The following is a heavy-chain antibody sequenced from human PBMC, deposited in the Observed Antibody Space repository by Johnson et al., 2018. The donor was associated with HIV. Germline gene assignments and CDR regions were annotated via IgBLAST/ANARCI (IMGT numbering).Heavy chain of an antibody. CDR1: GFIVSNSW. D-gene: IGHD2-15*01. V-gene: IGHV3-53*01. Sequence: VQLVEAGGGLIQPGGSLRLSCAASGFIVSNSWMTWVRQAPGKGLEWVSAIYRGGSTYYADSVKGRFTIARDNSKNTLYLQMNSLRAEDTAVYYCAKDGGRLRTDAFDIWGQGTMVTVSS. CDR2: IYRGGST. CDR3: AKDGGRLRTDAFDI. J-gene: IGHJ3*02.